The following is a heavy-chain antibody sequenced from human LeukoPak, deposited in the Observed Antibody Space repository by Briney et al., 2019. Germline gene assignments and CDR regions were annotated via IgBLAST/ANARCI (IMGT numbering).Heavy chain of an antibody. CDR3: ARDNYAGANWFDP. Sequence: ASVKVSCKASGGTFSSYAISWVRQAPGQGLEWMGGIIPIFGTANYAQKFQGRVTITTDESTSTAYMELSSLRSEDTAVYHCARDNYAGANWFDPWGQGTLVTVSP. CDR1: GGTFSSYA. J-gene: IGHJ5*02. V-gene: IGHV1-69*05. CDR2: IIPIFGTA. D-gene: IGHD1-7*01.